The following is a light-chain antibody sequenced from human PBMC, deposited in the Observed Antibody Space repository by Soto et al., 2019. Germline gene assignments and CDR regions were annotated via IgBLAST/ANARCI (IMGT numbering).Light chain of an antibody. J-gene: IGKJ4*01. CDR1: QAINRD. CDR2: GAS. Sequence: DIQLTQSPSFLSASVGDRVTITCRASQAINRDLAWYQQKPGKVPNLLIYGASTLQSGVPSRFSGSGSGTEFTLTISSLQPEDFATYYCQRLHGYPLTFGGGSKVEIK. CDR3: QRLHGYPLT. V-gene: IGKV1-9*01.